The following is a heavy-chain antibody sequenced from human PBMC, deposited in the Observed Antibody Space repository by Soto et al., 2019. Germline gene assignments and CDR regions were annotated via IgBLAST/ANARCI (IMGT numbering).Heavy chain of an antibody. V-gene: IGHV3-30-3*01. CDR2: ISYDGSNK. CDR1: GFTFSSYA. D-gene: IGHD2-8*01. J-gene: IGHJ6*02. CDR3: ARDQSREFAVYAPNYYYGMDV. Sequence: QVQLVESGGGVVQPGRSLRLSCAASGFTFSSYAMHWVRQAPGKGLEWVAVISYDGSNKYYADSVKGRFTISRDNSKNTLYLQMNSLRAEDTAVYYCARDQSREFAVYAPNYYYGMDVWGQGTTVTVSS.